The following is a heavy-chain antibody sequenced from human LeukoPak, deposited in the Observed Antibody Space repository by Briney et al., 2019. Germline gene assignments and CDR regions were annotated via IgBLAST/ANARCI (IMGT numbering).Heavy chain of an antibody. D-gene: IGHD1-26*01. CDR3: ARDLEGATVKYYFDY. CDR2: IWYDGSNK. J-gene: IGHJ4*02. Sequence: PGRSLRLSCAASGFTFSSYGMHWVRQAPGKGLEWVAVIWYDGSNKYYADSVKGRFTISRDNSKNTLYLQMNSLRAEDTAVYYCARDLEGATVKYYFDYWGQGTLVTVSS. V-gene: IGHV3-33*01. CDR1: GFTFSSYG.